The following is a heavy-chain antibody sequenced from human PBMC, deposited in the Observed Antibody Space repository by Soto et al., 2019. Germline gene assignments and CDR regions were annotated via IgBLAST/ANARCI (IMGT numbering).Heavy chain of an antibody. CDR3: ARVSLIAAAGRVGYYYYGMDV. J-gene: IGHJ6*02. CDR1: GGSFSGYY. CDR2: INHSGST. D-gene: IGHD6-13*01. Sequence: QVQLQQWGAGLLKPSETLSLTCAVYGGSFSGYYWSWIRQPPGKVLEWIGEINHSGSTNYNPSLKSRVTIAVDTSKNQFSLKLSSVTAADTAVYYCARVSLIAAAGRVGYYYYGMDVWGQWTTVTVSS. V-gene: IGHV4-34*01.